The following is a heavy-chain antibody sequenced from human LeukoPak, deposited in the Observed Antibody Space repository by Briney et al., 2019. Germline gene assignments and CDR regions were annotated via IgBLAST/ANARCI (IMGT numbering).Heavy chain of an antibody. CDR2: IIPIFGTA. J-gene: IGHJ5*02. V-gene: IGHV1-69*05. CDR3: ARVVDNWNSLYWFDP. Sequence: ASVKVSCKASGGTFSRYAISWVRQAPGQGLEWMGGIIPIFGTANYAQKFQGRVTITTDESTSTAYMELSSLRSEDTAVYYCARVVDNWNSLYWFDPWGQGTLVTVSS. D-gene: IGHD1-7*01. CDR1: GGTFSRYA.